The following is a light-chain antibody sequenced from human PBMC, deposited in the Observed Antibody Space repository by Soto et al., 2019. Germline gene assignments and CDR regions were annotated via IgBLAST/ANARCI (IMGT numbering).Light chain of an antibody. V-gene: IGKV3-20*01. Sequence: EILLTQSPGTLSLSPGERATLSCKTSESVSRTHLAWYQQKPGQAPRVLMYGASSRATGIPERFSGSASGTDFTLTISRLEPEDFEVYYCQHFGNSLWTFGQGTKVDIK. J-gene: IGKJ1*01. CDR1: ESVSRTH. CDR3: QHFGNSLWT. CDR2: GAS.